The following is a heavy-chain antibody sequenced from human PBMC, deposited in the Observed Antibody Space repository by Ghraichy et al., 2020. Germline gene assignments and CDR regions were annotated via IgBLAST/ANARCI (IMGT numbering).Heavy chain of an antibody. V-gene: IGHV3-7*03. CDR2: IKQDGSVR. D-gene: IGHD5-24*01. CDR3: AREEI. Sequence: LSLTCAASGFTFNNFWMYWVRQAPGKGLEWVANIKQDGSVRSYVDSVKGRFTISRDNAKNSLYLQMNSLRVDDTAVYYCAREEIWGQGTLVTVSS. CDR1: GFTFNNFW. J-gene: IGHJ4*02.